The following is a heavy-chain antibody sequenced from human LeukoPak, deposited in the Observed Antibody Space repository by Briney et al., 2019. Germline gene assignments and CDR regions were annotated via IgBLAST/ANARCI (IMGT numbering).Heavy chain of an antibody. Sequence: GASVTVSFTASGYTFTSYGISWVRQAPGQGLEWMGWISAYNGNTNYAQKLQGRVTMTTDTSTSTAYMELRSLRSDDTAVYYCARVGIAAAAVWGEKLNWFDPWGQGTLVTVSS. J-gene: IGHJ5*02. CDR1: GYTFTSYG. D-gene: IGHD6-13*01. CDR3: ARVGIAAAAVWGEKLNWFDP. CDR2: ISAYNGNT. V-gene: IGHV1-18*01.